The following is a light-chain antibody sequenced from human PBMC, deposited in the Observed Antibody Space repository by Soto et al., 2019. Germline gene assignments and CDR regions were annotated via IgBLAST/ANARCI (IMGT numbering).Light chain of an antibody. J-gene: IGLJ1*01. CDR3: LLSYSATYV. CDR1: TGAVASGHY. V-gene: IGLV7-46*01. Sequence: QAVVTQEPSLTESPGETVTLTCGSSTGAVASGHYTYWFQQKPGQAPRTLIYDTSNKHSWTPARFSGSLLGDKAALTLSGAQPEDEAEYYCLLSYSATYVFGTGTKLTVL. CDR2: DTS.